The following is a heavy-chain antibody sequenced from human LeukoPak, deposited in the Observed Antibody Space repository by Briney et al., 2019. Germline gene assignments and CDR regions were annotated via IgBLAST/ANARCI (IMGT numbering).Heavy chain of an antibody. J-gene: IGHJ4*02. Sequence: PGGSLRLSCAASGFTFSSYEMNWVRQAPGKGLEWVSYISSSGSTIYYADSVKSRFTISRDNAKNSLYLQMNSLRAEDTAVYYCARLYSSGWYDFDYWGQGTLVTVSS. CDR2: ISSSGSTI. D-gene: IGHD6-19*01. CDR1: GFTFSSYE. CDR3: ARLYSSGWYDFDY. V-gene: IGHV3-48*03.